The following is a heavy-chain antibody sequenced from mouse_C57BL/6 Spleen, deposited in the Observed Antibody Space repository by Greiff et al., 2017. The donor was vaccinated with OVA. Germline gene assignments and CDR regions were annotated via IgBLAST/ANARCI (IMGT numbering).Heavy chain of an antibody. CDR1: GYTFTSYW. J-gene: IGHJ2*01. V-gene: IGHV1-59*01. CDR3: ARHYYGYPYYFDY. Sequence: VQLQQSGAELVRPGTSVKLSCKASGYTFTSYWMHWVKQRPGQGLEWIGVIDPSDSYTNYNQKFKGKATLTVDTSSSTAYMQLSSLTSEDSAVYYCARHYYGYPYYFDYWGQGTTLTVSS. D-gene: IGHD2-2*01. CDR2: IDPSDSYT.